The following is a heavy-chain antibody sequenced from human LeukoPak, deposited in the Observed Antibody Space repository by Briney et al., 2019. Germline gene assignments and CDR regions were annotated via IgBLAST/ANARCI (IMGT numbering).Heavy chain of an antibody. Sequence: SETLSLTCTVSGGSISSYYWSWIRQPPGKGLEWIGYIYYSGSTNYNPSLKSRVTISVDTSKNQFSLKLSSVTAADTAVYYCARTGVLSPFDPWGQGTLVTVSS. CDR1: GGSISSYY. CDR2: IYYSGST. J-gene: IGHJ5*02. V-gene: IGHV4-59*12. D-gene: IGHD2-15*01. CDR3: ARTGVLSPFDP.